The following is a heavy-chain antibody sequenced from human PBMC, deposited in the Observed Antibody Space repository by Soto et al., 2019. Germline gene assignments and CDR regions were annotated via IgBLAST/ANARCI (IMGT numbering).Heavy chain of an antibody. CDR2: IYSGGST. D-gene: IGHD4-4*01. CDR3: ASSSNYYFDY. Sequence: EVQLVESGGGLVQPGGSLRLSCAASGFTVSSNYMSWIRQAPGKGLEWVSVIYSGGSTYYADSVKGRITISRDNSKNTRDIQMNSLRAEDTAVYYCASSSNYYFDYWGQGTLVTVSS. CDR1: GFTVSSNY. V-gene: IGHV3-66*01. J-gene: IGHJ4*02.